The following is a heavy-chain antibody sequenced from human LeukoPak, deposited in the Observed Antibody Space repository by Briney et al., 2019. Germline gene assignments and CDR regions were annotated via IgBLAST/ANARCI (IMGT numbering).Heavy chain of an antibody. Sequence: PGGSLRLSCAASGFSFRKNAMTWVRQAPGKGLAWVATIIDSGATYYADSVKGRFTISRDASKDTLYLQMNSLRADDTAVYSCAKDEGYGDGIVQFYNWGQGTLVTVSS. CDR3: AKDEGYGDGIVQFYN. D-gene: IGHD4-17*01. CDR1: GFSFRKNA. J-gene: IGHJ4*02. V-gene: IGHV3-23*01. CDR2: IIDSGAT.